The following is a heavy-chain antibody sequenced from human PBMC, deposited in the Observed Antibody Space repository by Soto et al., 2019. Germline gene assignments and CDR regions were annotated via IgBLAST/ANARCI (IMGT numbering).Heavy chain of an antibody. J-gene: IGHJ3*02. CDR2: ISYDGSNK. CDR1: GFTFSSYA. Sequence: GGSLRLSCAASGFTFSSYAMHWVRQAPGKGLEWVAVISYDGSNKYYADSVKGRFTISRDNSKNTLYLQMNSLRAEDTAVYYCARVLGAFDIWGQGTMVNVSS. V-gene: IGHV3-30-3*01. CDR3: ARVLGAFDI.